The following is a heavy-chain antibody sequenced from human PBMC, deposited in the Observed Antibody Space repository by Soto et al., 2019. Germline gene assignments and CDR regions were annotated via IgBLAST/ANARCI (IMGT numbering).Heavy chain of an antibody. J-gene: IGHJ4*02. CDR1: GYTFATST. D-gene: IGHD4-17*01. CDR2: IQAYSGNT. Sequence: QLQLLQSGPEAKKPGASVKVSCKASGYTFATSTISWLRQATGQGPEWMGRIQAYSGNTNYAQKLQGRLTMTTYTSTSTAYMELRSLTTDDAAIYYCSIADYGDDDYWGQGTLVTVSS. CDR3: SIADYGDDDY. V-gene: IGHV1-18*01.